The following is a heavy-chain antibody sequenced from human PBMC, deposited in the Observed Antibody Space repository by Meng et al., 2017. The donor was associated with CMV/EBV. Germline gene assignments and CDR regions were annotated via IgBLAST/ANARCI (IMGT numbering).Heavy chain of an antibody. D-gene: IGHD5-18*01. CDR3: TKDAGYTYGATYYYYGLDV. J-gene: IGHJ6*02. Sequence: SLKISCAASGFTFETSAMRWVRQAPGKGLEWVSGISWNGYSIAYAASVKGRFNISRDDAKNSLYLQMNSLRAEDTALYYCTKDAGYTYGATYYYYGLDVWGQGTTVTVSS. CDR1: GFTFETSA. V-gene: IGHV3-9*01. CDR2: ISWNGYSI.